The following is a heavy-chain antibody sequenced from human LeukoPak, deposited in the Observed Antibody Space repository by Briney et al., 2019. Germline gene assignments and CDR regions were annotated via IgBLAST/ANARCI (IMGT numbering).Heavy chain of an antibody. V-gene: IGHV3-15*01. Sequence: GGSLRLSCAASGFTFTNAWMTWVCQAPGKGLEWVGRIKSKGDGETTDYAAPVKGRFSMSRDDSKATMYLQMYSLEAEDTAVYYCTTDLGLTMIRGVIVYWGQETLVTVSS. CDR1: GFTFTNAW. CDR2: IKSKGDGETT. J-gene: IGHJ4*02. D-gene: IGHD3-10*01. CDR3: TTDLGLTMIRGVIVY.